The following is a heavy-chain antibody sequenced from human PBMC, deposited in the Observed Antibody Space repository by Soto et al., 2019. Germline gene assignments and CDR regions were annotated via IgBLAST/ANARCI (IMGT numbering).Heavy chain of an antibody. D-gene: IGHD2-15*01. CDR3: ARWGLLPSPGYFDY. CDR2: IYSGGST. V-gene: IGHV3-53*04. Sequence: EVQLVESGGGLVQPGGSLRLSCAASGFTVSSNYMSWVCQAPGKGLEWVSVIYSGGSTYYADSVKGRFTISRHNSKNTLYLQMNSLRAEDTAVYYCARWGLLPSPGYFDYWGQGTLVTVSS. J-gene: IGHJ4*02. CDR1: GFTVSSNY.